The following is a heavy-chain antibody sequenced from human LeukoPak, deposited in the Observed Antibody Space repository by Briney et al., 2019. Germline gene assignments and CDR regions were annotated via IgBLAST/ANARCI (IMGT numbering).Heavy chain of an antibody. J-gene: IGHJ6*02. CDR1: GGSISSGGYS. D-gene: IGHD1-1*01. CDR2: IYHSGST. CDR3: ARYNYDYYYGMDV. Sequence: SQTLSLTSAVSGGSISSGGYSWSWIRQPPGKGLEWIGYIYHSGSTYYNPSLKSRVTISVDRSKNQFSLKLSSVTAADTAVYYCARYNYDYYYGMDVWGQGTTVTVSS. V-gene: IGHV4-30-2*01.